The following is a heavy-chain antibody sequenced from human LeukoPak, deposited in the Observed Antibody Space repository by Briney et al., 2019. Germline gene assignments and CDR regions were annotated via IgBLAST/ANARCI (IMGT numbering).Heavy chain of an antibody. V-gene: IGHV3-9*01. CDR2: ISWNSGSI. Sequence: GRSLRLSCAVSGFTFDDYAMHWVRQVPGKGLEWVSGISWNSGSIGYADSVKGRFTISRDNAKNSLYLQMNSLRAEDTALYYCAKSHGSGSYYPLDYWGQGTLVTVSS. J-gene: IGHJ4*02. CDR1: GFTFDDYA. D-gene: IGHD3-10*01. CDR3: AKSHGSGSYYPLDY.